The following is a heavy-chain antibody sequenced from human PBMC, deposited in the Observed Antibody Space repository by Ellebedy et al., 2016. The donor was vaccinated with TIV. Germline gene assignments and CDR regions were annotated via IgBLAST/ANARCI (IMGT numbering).Heavy chain of an antibody. J-gene: IGHJ6*02. CDR2: IYYSGST. CDR3: ARDQWLVYYYYGMDV. D-gene: IGHD6-19*01. Sequence: SETLSLXXTVSGGSISSYYWSWIRQPPGKGLEWIGYIYYSGSTNYNPSLKSRVTISVDTSKNQFSLKLSSVTAADTAVYYCARDQWLVYYYYGMDVWGQGTTVTVSS. CDR1: GGSISSYY. V-gene: IGHV4-59*01.